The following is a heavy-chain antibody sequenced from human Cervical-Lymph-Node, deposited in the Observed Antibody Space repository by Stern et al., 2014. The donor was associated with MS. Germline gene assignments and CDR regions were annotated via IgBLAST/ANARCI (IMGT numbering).Heavy chain of an antibody. CDR2: LNNGNNRA. CDR3: AKSPSPSDNDIWGPYRDPHFDS. Sequence: EVQLVESGGGLVQPGGSLRLSCAASGFRFSNYAMAWVRQAPGKGLEWVSSLNNGNNRAYFADSVKGRFTTSRDNSKSTLFLEMNSLRVEDTAVYYCAKSPSPSDNDIWGPYRDPHFDSWGQGTLVTVSS. CDR1: GFRFSNYA. V-gene: IGHV3-23*04. J-gene: IGHJ4*02. D-gene: IGHD3-16*02.